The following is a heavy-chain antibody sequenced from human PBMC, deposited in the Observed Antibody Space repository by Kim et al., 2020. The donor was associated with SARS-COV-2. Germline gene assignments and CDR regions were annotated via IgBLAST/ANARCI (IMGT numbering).Heavy chain of an antibody. J-gene: IGHJ4*02. CDR3: AREEITMISG. Sequence: SETLSLTCTVSGGSISSGGYYWSWIRQHPGKGLEWIGYIYYSGSTYYNPSLKSRVTISVDTSKNQFSLKLSSVTAADTAVYYCAREEITMISGWGQGTLVTVSS. D-gene: IGHD3-22*01. CDR1: GGSISSGGYY. CDR2: IYYSGST. V-gene: IGHV4-31*03.